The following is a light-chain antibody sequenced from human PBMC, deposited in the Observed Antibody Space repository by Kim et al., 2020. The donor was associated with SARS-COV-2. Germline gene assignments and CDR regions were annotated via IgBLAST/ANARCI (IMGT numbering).Light chain of an antibody. Sequence: ASVGDRVTITCQASQDISTYVNWYQQKPGKAPKLLIYDESNLEIGVPSRFSGSRAATEFTLTINSLQPEDIATYYCQQYHNFPLTFGGGTKVDIK. CDR1: QDISTY. CDR3: QQYHNFPLT. CDR2: DES. V-gene: IGKV1-33*01. J-gene: IGKJ4*01.